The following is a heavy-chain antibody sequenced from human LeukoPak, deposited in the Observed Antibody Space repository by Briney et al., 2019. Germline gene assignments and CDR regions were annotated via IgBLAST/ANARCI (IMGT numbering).Heavy chain of an antibody. CDR1: GGSFSGYY. Sequence: SETPSLTCAVYGGSFSGYYWSWIRQPPGKGLEWIGEINHSGSTNYNPSPKSRVTISVDTSKNQFSLKLSSVTAADTAVYYCARVRGPGVRYMDVWGKGTTVTVSS. CDR3: ARVRGPGVRYMDV. V-gene: IGHV4-34*01. D-gene: IGHD2-2*01. CDR2: INHSGST. J-gene: IGHJ6*03.